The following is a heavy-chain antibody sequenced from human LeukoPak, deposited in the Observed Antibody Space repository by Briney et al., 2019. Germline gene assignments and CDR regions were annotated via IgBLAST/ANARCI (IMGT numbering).Heavy chain of an antibody. CDR1: GFTFSSYW. D-gene: IGHD3-10*01. CDR3: AKRNTMVRGGPCFDY. J-gene: IGHJ4*02. Sequence: GGSLRLSCAASGFTFSSYWMSWVRQAPGKGLEWVSIIFGNGDTTYYADSVKGRFTVSRDNSKDTLYLQMNDLRPDDTAIYYCAKRNTMVRGGPCFDYWGQGLLVTVSS. CDR2: IFGNGDTT. V-gene: IGHV3-23*01.